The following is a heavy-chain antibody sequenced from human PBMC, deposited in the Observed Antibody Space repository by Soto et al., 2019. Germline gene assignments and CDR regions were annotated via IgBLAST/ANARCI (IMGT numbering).Heavy chain of an antibody. CDR2: IYSSGST. J-gene: IGHJ4*02. D-gene: IGHD2-15*01. CDR3: ARGSVVAATLFDY. V-gene: IGHV4-31*03. CDR1: GGSISSGGYY. Sequence: QVQLQESGPGLVKPSQTLSLTCTVSGGSISSGGYYWSWIRQHPGKGLEWIGYIYSSGSTYYNPSLKSRVTISVDTSTNQFSLELSSVTAADTAVYYCARGSVVAATLFDYWGQGTLVTVSS.